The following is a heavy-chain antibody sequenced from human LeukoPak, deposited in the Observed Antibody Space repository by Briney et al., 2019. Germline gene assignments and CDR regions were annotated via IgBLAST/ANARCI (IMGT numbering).Heavy chain of an antibody. CDR3: ATLNLSIVVVPYFDY. J-gene: IGHJ4*02. CDR1: GYTLTELS. V-gene: IGHV1-24*01. CDR2: FDPEDGET. Sequence: GASVKASCKVSGYTLTELSMHWVRQAPGKGLEWMGGFDPEDGETIYAQKFQGRVTMTEDTSTDTAYMELSSLRSEDTAVYYCATLNLSIVVVPYFDYWGQGTLVTVSS. D-gene: IGHD2-15*01.